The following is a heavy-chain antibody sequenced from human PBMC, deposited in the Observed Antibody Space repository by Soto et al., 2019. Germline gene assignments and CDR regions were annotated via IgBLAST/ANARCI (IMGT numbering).Heavy chain of an antibody. V-gene: IGHV4-59*12. J-gene: IGHJ3*01. CDR2: VYYSGST. D-gene: IGHD3-22*01. CDR3: ARISHDSSPS. Sequence: SETLSLTCSVSGGSISSYYWIWIRQPPGRGLEWIGYVYYSGSTNYNPSLKSRVTISMDTSKNQFSLHLNSVTPEDTAVYYCARISHDSSPSWGQGTMVTVSS. CDR1: GGSISSYY.